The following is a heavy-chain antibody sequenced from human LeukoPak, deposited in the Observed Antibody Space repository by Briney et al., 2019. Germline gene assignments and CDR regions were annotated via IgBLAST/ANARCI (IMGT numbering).Heavy chain of an antibody. J-gene: IGHJ4*02. CDR3: ARAGDGSGSYDNADYDY. CDR2: IYTSGST. D-gene: IGHD3-10*01. Sequence: GSLRLSCAASGFTFSSYSMNWVRQAPGKGLEWIGSIYTSGSTNYNPSLKSRVTMSIDTSKNQFSLKVISVTAADAAVYYCARAGDGSGSYDNADYDYWGQGTLVTVSS. V-gene: IGHV4-59*10. CDR1: GFTFSSYS.